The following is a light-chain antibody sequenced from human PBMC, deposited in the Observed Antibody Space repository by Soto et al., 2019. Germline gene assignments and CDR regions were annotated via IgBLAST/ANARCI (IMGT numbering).Light chain of an antibody. J-gene: IGKJ2*01. CDR1: QSIGSS. Sequence: EIVMTQSPATLSMSPGERATLSCRASQSIGSSLAWYQQKPGQAPRLLIYDASTRATDIPARFSGSGSGREFTLTINGLQSEDFAVYYCHQYNNWPPYTFGQGTNLEIK. V-gene: IGKV3-15*01. CDR2: DAS. CDR3: HQYNNWPPYT.